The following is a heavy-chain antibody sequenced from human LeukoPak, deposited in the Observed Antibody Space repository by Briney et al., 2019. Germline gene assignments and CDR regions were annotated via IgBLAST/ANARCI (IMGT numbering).Heavy chain of an antibody. J-gene: IGHJ5*02. V-gene: IGHV1-2*02. Sequence: ASVKVSCKASGYTFTGYYMHWVRQAPGQGLEWMGWINPNSGGTNYAQKFQGRVTMTRDTSISTAYVELSRLRSDDTAVYYCARGGSSWVIENWFDPWGQGTLVTVSS. CDR1: GYTFTGYY. CDR2: INPNSGGT. D-gene: IGHD6-13*01. CDR3: ARGGSSWVIENWFDP.